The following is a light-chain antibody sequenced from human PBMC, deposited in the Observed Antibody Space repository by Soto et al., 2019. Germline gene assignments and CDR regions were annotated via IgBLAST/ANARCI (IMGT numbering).Light chain of an antibody. CDR2: WAS. CDR1: QSVLYSSNNKNY. J-gene: IGKJ4*01. CDR3: QQYYTTLALT. Sequence: DIVMTQSPDSLAVSLGERATINCKSSQSVLYSSNNKNYLAWYQQKPGQPPKLLIYWASIRESGVPDRFSGSGSGTDFTLTISSLQAEDVAVYYCQQYYTTLALTFGGGTKVDIK. V-gene: IGKV4-1*01.